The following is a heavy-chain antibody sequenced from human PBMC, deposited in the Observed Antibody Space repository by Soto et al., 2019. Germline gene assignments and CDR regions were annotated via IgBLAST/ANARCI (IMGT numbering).Heavy chain of an antibody. Sequence: GGSLRLSCAASGFTFSSYGMHWVRQAPGKGLEWVAVIWYDGSNKYYADSVKGRFTISRDNSKNTLYLQMNSLRAEDTAVYYCASSSRGYSGYDIYYFDYWGQGTLVTVSS. CDR1: GFTFSSYG. J-gene: IGHJ4*02. CDR3: ASSSRGYSGYDIYYFDY. V-gene: IGHV3-33*01. CDR2: IWYDGSNK. D-gene: IGHD5-12*01.